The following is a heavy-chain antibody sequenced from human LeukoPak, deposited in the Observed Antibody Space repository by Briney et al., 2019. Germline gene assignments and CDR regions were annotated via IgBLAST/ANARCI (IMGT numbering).Heavy chain of an antibody. Sequence: SETLSLTCTVSGGSISSYSWSWIRQPPGRGLEWIGYIYYSGSTNYNSSLKSRVTISVDTSKNQFSLRLTSVTAADTAVYYCARERTRPFSITSFSWFDPWGQGTLATVSS. D-gene: IGHD2-2*01. CDR3: ARERTRPFSITSFSWFDP. CDR1: GGSISSYS. V-gene: IGHV4-59*01. J-gene: IGHJ5*02. CDR2: IYYSGST.